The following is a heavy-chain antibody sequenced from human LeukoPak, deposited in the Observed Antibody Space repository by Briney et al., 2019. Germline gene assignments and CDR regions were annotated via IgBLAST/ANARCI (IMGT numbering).Heavy chain of an antibody. CDR1: GGSFSGYY. CDR2: INHSGST. CDR3: ARGLVAVAPSY. J-gene: IGHJ4*02. D-gene: IGHD6-19*01. V-gene: IGHV4-34*01. Sequence: SETLSLTCAVYGGSFSGYYWSWIRQPPGKGLEWIGEINHSGSTNYNPSLKSRVTISVDTSKNQLSLELSSVTAADTAVYYCARGLVAVAPSYWGQGTLVTVSS.